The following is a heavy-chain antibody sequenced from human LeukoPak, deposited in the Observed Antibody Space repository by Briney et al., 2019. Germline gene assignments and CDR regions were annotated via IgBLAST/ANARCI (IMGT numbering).Heavy chain of an antibody. J-gene: IGHJ6*02. V-gene: IGHV4-59*11. D-gene: IGHD3-10*01. CDR3: ARLLRRSGSYYHNYYYYGMDV. Sequence: SETLSLICTVSGGSISSHYWIWTRQAPGKGLEWIGYIYYSGSTNYNPSLRSRVTMSADTSKNQFSLKLSSVTAADTAVYYCARLLRRSGSYYHNYYYYGMDVWGQGTTVTVSS. CDR2: IYYSGST. CDR1: GGSISSHY.